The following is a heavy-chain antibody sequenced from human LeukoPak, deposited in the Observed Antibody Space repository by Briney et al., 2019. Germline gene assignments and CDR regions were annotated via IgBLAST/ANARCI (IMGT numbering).Heavy chain of an antibody. CDR3: ARKSCGQLHGTLDV. Sequence: GGSLRLSCVASGFTFSSYWMSWVRQAPGKGLEWVANIKQDGSEKYYVDSVKGRFTISRDNAKNSLYLQMNSLRAEDTAVYYCARKSCGQLHGTLDVWGKGTTVTVSS. V-gene: IGHV3-7*01. CDR2: IKQDGSEK. D-gene: IGHD6-6*01. CDR1: GFTFSSYW. J-gene: IGHJ6*04.